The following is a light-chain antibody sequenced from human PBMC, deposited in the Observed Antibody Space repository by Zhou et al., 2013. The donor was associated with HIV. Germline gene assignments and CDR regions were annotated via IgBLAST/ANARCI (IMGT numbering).Light chain of an antibody. CDR3: QQYNSWT. V-gene: IGKV1-8*01. CDR1: QGISSY. J-gene: IGKJ1*01. CDR2: DAS. Sequence: AIRMTQSPSSLSASTGDRVTITCRASQGISSYLAWYQQKPGKPPKFLIYDASTLESGVPSRFSGSGSGTDFTLTISSLQPEDFATYYCQQYNSWTFGQGTKVEIK.